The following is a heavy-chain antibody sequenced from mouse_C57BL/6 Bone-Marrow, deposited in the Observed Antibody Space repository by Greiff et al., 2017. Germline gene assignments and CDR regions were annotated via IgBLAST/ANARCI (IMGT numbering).Heavy chain of an antibody. CDR3: ARDVVEGWFAY. CDR1: GYSITSGYY. CDR2: ISYDGSN. D-gene: IGHD1-1*01. J-gene: IGHJ3*01. V-gene: IGHV3-6*01. Sequence: EVKLQESGPGLVKPSQSLSLTCSVTGYSITSGYYWNWIRQFPGNKLEWMGYISYDGSNNYNPSLKNRISITRDTSKNQFFLKLNSVTTEDTATYYCARDVVEGWFAYWGQGTLVTVSA.